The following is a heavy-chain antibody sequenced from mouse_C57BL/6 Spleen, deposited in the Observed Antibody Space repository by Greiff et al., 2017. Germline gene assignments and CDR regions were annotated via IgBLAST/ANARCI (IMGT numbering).Heavy chain of an antibody. CDR3: AERSGTLYAMDY. Sequence: QVQLQQPGAELVQPGASVKMSCKASGYTFTSYWITWVKQRPGQGLEWIGDISPGSGSTHYNEKFKSQATLTVDTSSSTAYMQLSSLTSEDSAVYYCAERSGTLYAMDYWGQGTSVTVSS. CDR2: ISPGSGST. D-gene: IGHD4-1*01. V-gene: IGHV1-55*01. CDR1: GYTFTSYW. J-gene: IGHJ4*01.